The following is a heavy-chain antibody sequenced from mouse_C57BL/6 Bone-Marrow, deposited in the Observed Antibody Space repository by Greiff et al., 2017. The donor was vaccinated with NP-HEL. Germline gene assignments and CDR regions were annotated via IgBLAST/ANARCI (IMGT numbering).Heavy chain of an antibody. J-gene: IGHJ1*03. D-gene: IGHD1-1*01. CDR2: IDPSDSYT. CDR1: GYTFTSYW. Sequence: VQLQQPGAELVRPGTSVKLSCKASGYTFTSYWMHWVKQRPGQGLEWIGVIDPSDSYTNYNQKFKGKATLTVDPSSSTAYMQLSSLTSEDSAVYYCARYYYGSSYIYWYFDVWGTGTTVTVSS. CDR3: ARYYYGSSYIYWYFDV. V-gene: IGHV1-59*01.